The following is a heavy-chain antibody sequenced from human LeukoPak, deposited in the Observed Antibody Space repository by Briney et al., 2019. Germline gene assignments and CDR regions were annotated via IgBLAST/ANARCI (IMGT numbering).Heavy chain of an antibody. Sequence: SQTLSLTCAISGDSVSSNSAAWNWIRQSPSRGLEWLGRTYYRSKWYNGYAVSVKSRITINPDTSKNQFSLQLNSVTPEDTAVYYCARDADPYYYDSSGQNWFDPWGQGTLVTVSS. D-gene: IGHD3-22*01. CDR3: ARDADPYYYDSSGQNWFDP. V-gene: IGHV6-1*01. J-gene: IGHJ5*02. CDR1: GDSVSSNSAA. CDR2: TYYRSKWYN.